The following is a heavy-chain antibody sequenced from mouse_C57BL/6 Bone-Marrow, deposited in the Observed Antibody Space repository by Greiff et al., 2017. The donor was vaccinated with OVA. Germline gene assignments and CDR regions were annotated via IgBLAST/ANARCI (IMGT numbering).Heavy chain of an antibody. D-gene: IGHD1-1*01. CDR3: ARSAAYYYGSSAWFAY. CDR2: IHPNSGST. CDR1: GYTFTSYW. V-gene: IGHV1-64*01. Sequence: QVQLQQPGAELVKPGASVKLSCKASGYTFTSYWMHWVKQRPGQGLEWIGMIHPNSGSTNYNEKFKSKATLTVDKSSSTAYLQLSSLTSEDSAVYYCARSAAYYYGSSAWFAYWGQGTLVTVSA. J-gene: IGHJ3*01.